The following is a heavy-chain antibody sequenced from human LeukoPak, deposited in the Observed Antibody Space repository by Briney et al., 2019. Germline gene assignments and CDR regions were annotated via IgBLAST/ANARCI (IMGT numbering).Heavy chain of an antibody. CDR2: IYYSGTT. D-gene: IGHD3-9*01. Sequence: SETLSLTCTVSGGTISSYFWTWIRQPPGKGLEWMGYIYYSGTTNYNPSLKSRVSMSVDTSKNQFSLKLSSVTAADTAVYYCARGPTYYDILTGYSYWFDPWGQGTLVTVSS. J-gene: IGHJ5*02. V-gene: IGHV4-59*01. CDR3: ARGPTYYDILTGYSYWFDP. CDR1: GGTISSYF.